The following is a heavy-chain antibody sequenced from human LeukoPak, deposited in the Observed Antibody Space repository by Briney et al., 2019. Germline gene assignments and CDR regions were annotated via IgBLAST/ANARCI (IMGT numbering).Heavy chain of an antibody. D-gene: IGHD3/OR15-3a*01. Sequence: SEALSLTCTVSGGSISSSSYYWGWIRQPPGKGLEWIGSIYYSGSTYYNPSLKSRVTISVDTSKNQFSLKLSSVTAADTAVYYCGRFGLKNWNYVDYWGQGTLVTVSS. CDR3: GRFGLKNWNYVDY. CDR1: GGSISSSSYY. CDR2: IYYSGST. V-gene: IGHV4-39*07. J-gene: IGHJ4*02.